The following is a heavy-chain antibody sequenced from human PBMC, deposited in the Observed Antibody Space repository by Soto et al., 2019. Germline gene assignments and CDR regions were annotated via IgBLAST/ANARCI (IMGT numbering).Heavy chain of an antibody. CDR2: INADNANR. CDR3: ARNGVATYHFDY. Sequence: QVQLVQSGAEVKKPGASVKVSCKASGYTFTNYAVHWVRQAPGQTLEWMGWINADNANRKYSQKFQGRGTITKDTSASTAYMELSSLRSEDTAVYDCARNGVATYHFDYWGQGTLVTVS. V-gene: IGHV1-3*01. CDR1: GYTFTNYA. J-gene: IGHJ4*02. D-gene: IGHD5-12*01.